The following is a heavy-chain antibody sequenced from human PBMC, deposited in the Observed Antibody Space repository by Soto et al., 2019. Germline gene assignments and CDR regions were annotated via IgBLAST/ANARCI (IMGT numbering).Heavy chain of an antibody. CDR1: GGSISSYY. V-gene: IGHV4-59*01. D-gene: IGHD2-2*02. CDR2: IYYSGST. Sequence: SETLSLTCTVSGGSISSYYWSWIRQPPGKGLEWIGYIYYSGSTNYNPSLKSRVTISVDTSKNQFSLKLSSVTAADTAVYYCARVGDCSSTSCYNNWGQGTLVTVSS. CDR3: ARVGDCSSTSCYNN. J-gene: IGHJ4*02.